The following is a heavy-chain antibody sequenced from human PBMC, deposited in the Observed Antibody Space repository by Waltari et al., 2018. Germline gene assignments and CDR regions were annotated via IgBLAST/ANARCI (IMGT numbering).Heavy chain of an antibody. CDR1: GFTFSSYSMN. Sequence: VQLVESGGGLVKPGGSLRLSCAASGFTFSSYSMNWVRQAPGKGLEWIGSIYYSGSTYYNPSLKSRVTRSVDTSKNQFSLKLSSVTAADTAVYYCASSPRDILTGYSYFDYWGQGTLVTVSS. CDR2: IYYSGST. D-gene: IGHD3-9*01. J-gene: IGHJ4*02. V-gene: IGHV4-59*05. CDR3: ASSPRDILTGYSYFDY.